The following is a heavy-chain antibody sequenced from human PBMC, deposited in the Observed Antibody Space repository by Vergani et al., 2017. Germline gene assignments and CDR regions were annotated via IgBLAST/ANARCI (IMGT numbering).Heavy chain of an antibody. CDR2: IYYSGRT. Sequence: QLQLQESGPGLVKPSETLSLTCTVSGGSISSSSYYWGWIRQPPGKGLEWIGSIYYSGRTYYNPSLKSRVTISVDTAKNQFSLKLSSVTAADTAVYYCARVGEWELLGYFDLWGRGTLVTVSS. V-gene: IGHV4-39*07. CDR3: ARVGEWELLGYFDL. CDR1: GGSISSSSYY. D-gene: IGHD1-26*01. J-gene: IGHJ2*01.